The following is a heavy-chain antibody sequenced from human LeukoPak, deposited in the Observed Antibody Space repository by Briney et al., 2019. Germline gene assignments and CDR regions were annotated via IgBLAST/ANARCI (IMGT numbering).Heavy chain of an antibody. CDR2: INAGNGHT. V-gene: IGHV1-3*03. D-gene: IGHD3-10*01. J-gene: IGHJ6*03. Sequence: ASVKVSCKASGYSFGNYAMHWVRQAPGQRLEWMGWINAGNGHTKYSQDFQGRVTITRDTSASTIYMQLSSLRSEDTAVYYCARVDGIRGVINYYYYMDVWGKGTTVTISS. CDR1: GYSFGNYA. CDR3: ARVDGIRGVINYYYYMDV.